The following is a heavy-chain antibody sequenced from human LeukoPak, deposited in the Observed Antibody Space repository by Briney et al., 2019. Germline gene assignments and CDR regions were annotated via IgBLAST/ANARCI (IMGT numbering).Heavy chain of an antibody. CDR2: IYWNVGSR. CDR3: VREGHASQWMPLDY. Sequence: PGGSLRLSCAASGFTFYEHALSWGREVPGKGVEWGSGIYWNVGSRSYAASVKGRFTISRHNANSSLHLQMNSLRAEDTALYYCVREGHASQWMPLDYWGQGTLVTVSS. D-gene: IGHD6-19*01. CDR1: GFTFYEHA. J-gene: IGHJ4*02. V-gene: IGHV3-20*04.